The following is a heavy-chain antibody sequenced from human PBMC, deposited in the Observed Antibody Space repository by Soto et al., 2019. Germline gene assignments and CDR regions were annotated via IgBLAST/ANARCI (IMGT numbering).Heavy chain of an antibody. D-gene: IGHD3-22*01. Sequence: GGSLRLSCAASGFIFSIYDMYWVRQAPGKGLEWVAVISHDVSKKNYADSVKGRFTISRDNSKNTLYLEINSLRVEDTAVYYCAKGRRDDPAVDMRLVVLITPDYWGKGALVTVSS. CDR2: ISHDVSKK. V-gene: IGHV3-30*18. CDR3: AKGRRDDPAVDMRLVVLITPDY. J-gene: IGHJ4*02. CDR1: GFIFSIYD.